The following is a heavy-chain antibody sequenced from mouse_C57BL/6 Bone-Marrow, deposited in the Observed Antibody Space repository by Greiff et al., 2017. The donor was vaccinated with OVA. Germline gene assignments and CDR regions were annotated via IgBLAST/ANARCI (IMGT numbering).Heavy chain of an antibody. CDR3: ASGYYGSSYVEAMDY. CDR1: GYSITSGYY. CDR2: ISYDGSN. J-gene: IGHJ4*01. V-gene: IGHV3-6*01. D-gene: IGHD1-1*01. Sequence: EVKLQESGPGLVKPSQSLSLTCSVTGYSITSGYYWHWIRQFPGNKLEWMGYISYDGSNNYNPSLKNRISITRDTSKNQFFLKLNSVTTEDTATYYCASGYYGSSYVEAMDYWGQGTSVTVSS.